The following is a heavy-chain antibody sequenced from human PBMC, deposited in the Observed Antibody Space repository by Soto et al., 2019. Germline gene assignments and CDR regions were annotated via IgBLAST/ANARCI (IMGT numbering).Heavy chain of an antibody. CDR3: ARDLRWQWLGDY. CDR2: INAVNGNT. D-gene: IGHD6-19*01. J-gene: IGHJ4*01. CDR1: GYTFTSNA. Sequence: QVQLVQSGAEVKKPGASVKVSCKASGYTFTSNAMHWVRQAPGQRLEWMGCINAVNGNTEYSQKFQGRVTITRDTSASTAYMELSSLRSEDTAVYYCARDLRWQWLGDYWGQGTLVTVSS. V-gene: IGHV1-3*01.